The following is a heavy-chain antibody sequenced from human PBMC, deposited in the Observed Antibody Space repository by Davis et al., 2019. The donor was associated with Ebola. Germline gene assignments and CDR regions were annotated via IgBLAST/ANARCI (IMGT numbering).Heavy chain of an antibody. Sequence: AGSLRLSCAASGFTFSMYWMTWVRQAPGKGLEWVASIKQDGSEKHYVDSVKGRFTISRDNTKNSLYLQMNSLRAEDTGVYYCAGGQWVLPEDYWGQGTRVTVSS. CDR2: IKQDGSEK. CDR1: GFTFSMYW. V-gene: IGHV3-7*01. D-gene: IGHD6-19*01. CDR3: AGGQWVLPEDY. J-gene: IGHJ4*02.